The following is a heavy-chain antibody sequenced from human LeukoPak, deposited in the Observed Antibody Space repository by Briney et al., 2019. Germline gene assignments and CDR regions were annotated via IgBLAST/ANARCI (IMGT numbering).Heavy chain of an antibody. D-gene: IGHD2-15*01. Sequence: GGSLRLSCAASGFTFSSYSMNWVRQAPGKGLEWVSSISSSSSYISYADSVKGRFTISRANAKNSLYLQMNSLKAEDTAVAYFARDTGGSCSGYIWGQGTMVTVSS. CDR1: GFTFSSYS. V-gene: IGHV3-21*01. CDR3: ARDTGGSCSGYI. CDR2: ISSSSSYI. J-gene: IGHJ3*02.